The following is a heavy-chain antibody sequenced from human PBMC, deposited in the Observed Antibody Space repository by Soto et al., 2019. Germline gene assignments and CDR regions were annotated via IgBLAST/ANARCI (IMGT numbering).Heavy chain of an antibody. J-gene: IGHJ4*02. CDR1: GYTFTSYA. CDR2: INAGNGNT. V-gene: IGHV1-3*01. Sequence: ASVKVSCKASGYTFTSYAMHWVRQAPGQRLEWMGWINAGNGNTKYSQKFQGRVTITRDTSASTAYMELSSLRSEDTAVYYCARSSIVVVVADYWGQGTLVTGSS. CDR3: ARSSIVVVVADY. D-gene: IGHD2-15*01.